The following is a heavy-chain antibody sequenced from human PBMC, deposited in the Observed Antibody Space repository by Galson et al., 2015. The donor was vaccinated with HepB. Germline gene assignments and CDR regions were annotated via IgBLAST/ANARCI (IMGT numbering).Heavy chain of an antibody. Sequence: SLRLSCAASGFTFSSYSMNWVRRAPGKGLEWVSSISSSSSYIYYADSVKGRFTISRDNAKNSLYLQMNSLRAEDTAVYYCARDLLQGTVTTFDYWGQGTLVTVSS. D-gene: IGHD4-17*01. CDR1: GFTFSSYS. CDR2: ISSSSSYI. CDR3: ARDLLQGTVTTFDY. J-gene: IGHJ4*02. V-gene: IGHV3-21*01.